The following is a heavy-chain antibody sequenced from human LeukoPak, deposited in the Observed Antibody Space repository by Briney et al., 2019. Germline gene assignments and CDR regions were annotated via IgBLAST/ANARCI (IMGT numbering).Heavy chain of an antibody. V-gene: IGHV3-7*01. CDR3: ARDAEVGTLFGVLSRYNWFDP. CDR1: GFSFSYSW. Sequence: GGSLRLSCAASGFSFSYSWMSWVRQAPGKGLEWVANIKQDGSEKYYVDSVKGRFTIFRDNAKKSLYLQMNSLRAEDTAVYYCARDAEVGTLFGVLSRYNWFDPWGQGALVTVSS. CDR2: IKQDGSEK. J-gene: IGHJ5*02. D-gene: IGHD3-3*01.